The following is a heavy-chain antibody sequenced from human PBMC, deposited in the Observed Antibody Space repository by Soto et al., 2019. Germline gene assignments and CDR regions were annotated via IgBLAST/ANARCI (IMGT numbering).Heavy chain of an antibody. CDR3: ARPRSMSSSGFDI. CDR1: GFTFSRHW. CDR2: ISPDGSVT. J-gene: IGHJ3*02. Sequence: EAQLVESGGGLVQPGGSLRLSCAVSGFTFSRHWIHWVRQAPGQGPVGVSRISPDGSVTDYAGFVEGRFTISRDNAKNTLYLHMNCLRAEDTAVYYCARPRSMSSSGFDIWGQGTMVTVSS. D-gene: IGHD6-6*01. V-gene: IGHV3-74*01.